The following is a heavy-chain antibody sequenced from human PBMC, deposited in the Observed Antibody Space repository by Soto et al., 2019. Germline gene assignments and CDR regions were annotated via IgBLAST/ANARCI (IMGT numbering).Heavy chain of an antibody. CDR2: INANSGGT. J-gene: IGHJ4*02. Sequence: VEMVQSGAEVKKPGASVRVSCKASGYTFTDYVIHWVRQAPGQGLEWMGWINANSGGTNYAKKFQGRVTMTRDTSITTVYLDLSRLRSDDTATYYCARDTKIPANAIHDGRWGQGTLVTVSS. CDR3: ARDTKIPANAIHDGR. D-gene: IGHD2-2*01. V-gene: IGHV1-2*02. CDR1: GYTFTDYV.